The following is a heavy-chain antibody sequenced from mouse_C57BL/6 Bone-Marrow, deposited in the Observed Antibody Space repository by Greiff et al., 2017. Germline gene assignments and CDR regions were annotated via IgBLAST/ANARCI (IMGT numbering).Heavy chain of an antibody. V-gene: IGHV3-6*01. CDR1: GYSITSGYY. D-gene: IGHD1-1*02. Sequence: EVQLQQSGPGLVKPSQSLSLTCSVTGYSITSGYYWNWIRQFPGNKLEWMGYISYDGSNNYNPSLKNRISITRDTSKNQFFLKLNSVTTEDTATYYCAREDYGQIGYWYFDVWGTGTTVTVSS. CDR2: ISYDGSN. CDR3: AREDYGQIGYWYFDV. J-gene: IGHJ1*03.